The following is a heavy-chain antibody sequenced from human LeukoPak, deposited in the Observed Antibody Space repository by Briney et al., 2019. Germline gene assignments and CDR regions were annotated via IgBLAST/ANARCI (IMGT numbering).Heavy chain of an antibody. CDR1: GFTFSSSA. J-gene: IGHJ5*02. V-gene: IGHV3-30-3*02. Sequence: GGSLRLSCAASGFTFSSSAMHWVRQAPGKGLEWVAVILYDGSNKYYADSVRGRFTISRDNSENTLYLELNSLRDEDTAMYHCAKKGTSWSPRFDPWGQGILVTVSS. CDR2: ILYDGSNK. CDR3: AKKGTSWSPRFDP. D-gene: IGHD6-13*01.